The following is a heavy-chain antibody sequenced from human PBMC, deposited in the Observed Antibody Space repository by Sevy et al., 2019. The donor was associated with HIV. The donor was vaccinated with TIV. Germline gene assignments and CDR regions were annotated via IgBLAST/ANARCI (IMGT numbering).Heavy chain of an antibody. V-gene: IGHV3-23*01. J-gene: IGHJ3*02. CDR1: GFTFSSYA. CDR2: ISGSGGST. Sequence: GGSLRLSCAASGFTFSSYAMSWVRQAPGKGLEWASAISGSGGSTYYADSVKRRFTISRDNSKNTLYLQMNSLRAEDTAVYYCAKEYYYDSSGSVGAFDIWGQGTMVTVSS. D-gene: IGHD3-22*01. CDR3: AKEYYYDSSGSVGAFDI.